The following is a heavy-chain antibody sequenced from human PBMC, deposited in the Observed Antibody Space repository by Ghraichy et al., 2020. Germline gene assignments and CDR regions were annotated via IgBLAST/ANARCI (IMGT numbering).Heavy chain of an antibody. V-gene: IGHV4-39*01. CDR3: ARHSEGGNEAPFDY. Sequence: SETLSLTCTVSGGSISSSSYYWGWIRQPPGKGLEWIGSIYYSGSTYYNPSLKSRVTISVDTSKNQFSLKLSSVTAADTAVYYCARHSEGGNEAPFDYWGQGTLVTVSS. J-gene: IGHJ4*02. CDR2: IYYSGST. D-gene: IGHD4-23*01. CDR1: GGSISSSSYY.